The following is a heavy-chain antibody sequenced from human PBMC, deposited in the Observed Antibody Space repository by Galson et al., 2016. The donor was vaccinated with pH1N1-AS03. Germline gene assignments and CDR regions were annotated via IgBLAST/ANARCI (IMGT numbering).Heavy chain of an antibody. Sequence: SLRLSCAASGFTFSIYGIHWVRQAPGKGLEWVAVISYDGNNKYYADSVKGRFTISRDNSNNRLYLQMNSLRSKDTAVYYCARDAPPPGDSDSSGIFDHWGQGTLVTVSS. D-gene: IGHD3-22*01. CDR3: ARDAPPPGDSDSSGIFDH. CDR1: GFTFSIYG. J-gene: IGHJ4*02. V-gene: IGHV3-30*03. CDR2: ISYDGNNK.